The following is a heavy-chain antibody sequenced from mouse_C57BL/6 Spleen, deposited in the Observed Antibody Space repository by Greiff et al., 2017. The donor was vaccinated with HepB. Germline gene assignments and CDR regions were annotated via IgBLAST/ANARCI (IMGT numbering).Heavy chain of an antibody. CDR1: GFTFSDAW. D-gene: IGHD2-4*01. V-gene: IGHV6-6*01. CDR2: IRNKANNHAT. Sequence: EVQVVESGGGLVQPGGSMKLSCAASGFTFSDAWMDWVRQSPEKGLEWVAEIRNKANNHATYYAESVKGRFTISRDDYKSSVYLQMNSLRAEDTGIYYCTRGDYDTYYAMDYWGQGTSVTVSS. J-gene: IGHJ4*01. CDR3: TRGDYDTYYAMDY.